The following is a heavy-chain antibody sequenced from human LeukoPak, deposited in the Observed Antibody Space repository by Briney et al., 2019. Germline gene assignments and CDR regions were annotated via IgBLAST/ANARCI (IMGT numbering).Heavy chain of an antibody. CDR3: AREAVSFVAVANDDYFDF. CDR2: VSAYKGYT. CDR1: GYVFNSFG. D-gene: IGHD6-19*01. V-gene: IGHV1-18*01. Sequence: GASVKVSCKTSGYVFNSFGITWLRQAPGQGLEWMGWVSAYKGYTSHAQKFQDRVIMTTDTSTTTAYMELRNLKSDDTAVYYCAREAVSFVAVANDDYFDFWGQGSLVIVSS. J-gene: IGHJ4*02.